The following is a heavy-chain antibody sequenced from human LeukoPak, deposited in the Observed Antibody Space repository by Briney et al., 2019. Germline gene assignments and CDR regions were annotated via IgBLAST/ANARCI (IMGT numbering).Heavy chain of an antibody. CDR1: GYTFTNHY. D-gene: IGHD5-18*01. CDR3: AREIGPIQLHLWGSAFDY. Sequence: ASVKVSCKASGYTFTNHYMHWVRQAPGQGLEWMGIINPRGGSTSYAQKFQGRVTMTRDTSTNTVYMDLSSLRSEDTAVYYCAREIGPIQLHLWGSAFDYWGQGTLVTVSS. CDR2: INPRGGST. J-gene: IGHJ4*02. V-gene: IGHV1-46*01.